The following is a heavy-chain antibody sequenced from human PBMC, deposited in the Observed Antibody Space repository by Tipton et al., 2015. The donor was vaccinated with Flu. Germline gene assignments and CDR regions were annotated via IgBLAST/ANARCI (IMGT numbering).Heavy chain of an antibody. Sequence: SLRLSCAASGFTFSDYWMAWVRQAPGKGLEWVANIKQDGSERYYVDSVKGRFTISRDNAKNSLYLQMNSLRAEDTALYYCASLWGSGSYSRYAFDIWGQGTMVTVSS. D-gene: IGHD1-26*01. J-gene: IGHJ3*02. CDR2: IKQDGSER. CDR1: GFTFSDYW. CDR3: ASLWGSGSYSRYAFDI. V-gene: IGHV3-7*01.